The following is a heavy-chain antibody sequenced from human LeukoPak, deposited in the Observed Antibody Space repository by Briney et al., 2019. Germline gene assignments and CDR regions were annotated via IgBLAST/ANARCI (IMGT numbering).Heavy chain of an antibody. CDR3: ARHVPYSSSWSWPYYYYYGLDV. Sequence: SETLSLTCTVSGGSISGTYYWSWIRQPPGKGLEWIGYIYYSGSTNYNPSLKSRVTISVDTSKNQFSLKLSSVTAADTAVYYCARHVPYSSSWSWPYYYYYGLDVWGQGTTVTVSS. J-gene: IGHJ6*02. CDR2: IYYSGST. CDR1: GGSISGTYY. V-gene: IGHV4-59*08. D-gene: IGHD6-13*01.